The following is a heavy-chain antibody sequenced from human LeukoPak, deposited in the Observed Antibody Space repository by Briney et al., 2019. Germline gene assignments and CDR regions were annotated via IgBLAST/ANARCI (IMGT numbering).Heavy chain of an antibody. CDR2: IYYSGST. CDR3: ARQKGNYYAMDV. Sequence: SETLSLTCTVSGGSISSSSYYWGWIRQPPGKGLEWIGNIYYSGSTYYNPSLKSRVTISVDTSKNQFSLKLSSVTAADTAVYYCARQKGNYYAMDVSGQGTTVTVSS. J-gene: IGHJ6*02. CDR1: GGSISSSSYY. V-gene: IGHV4-39*01.